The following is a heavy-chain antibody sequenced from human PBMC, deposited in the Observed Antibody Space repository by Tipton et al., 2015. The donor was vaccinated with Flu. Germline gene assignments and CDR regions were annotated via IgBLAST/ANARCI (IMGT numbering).Heavy chain of an antibody. J-gene: IGHJ5*02. D-gene: IGHD5/OR15-5a*01. CDR2: ISTSGST. CDR1: GGSISSGSYF. CDR3: ARHERGVSTFP. Sequence: TLSLTCTVSGGSISSGSYFWGWIRQPAGEGLECIGHISTSGSTNYNPSLKSRLTLSVDTSKNQFSLRLTSVTATDTALYYCARHERGVSTFPWGQGTLVTVSS. V-gene: IGHV4-61*09.